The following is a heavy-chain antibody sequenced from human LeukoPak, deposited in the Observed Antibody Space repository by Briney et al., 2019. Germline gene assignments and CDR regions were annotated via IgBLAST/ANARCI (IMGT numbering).Heavy chain of an antibody. V-gene: IGHV3-30*03. CDR3: AREMGMSLYPYFFDY. Sequence: GGSLRLSCAASGFTFSSYSMNWVRQAPGKGLEWVAVISYDGSNKYYADSVKGRFTISRDNSKNTLYLQMNSLRAEDTAVYYCAREMGMSLYPYFFDYWGQGTLVTVSS. CDR1: GFTFSSYS. CDR2: ISYDGSNK. D-gene: IGHD2-2*02. J-gene: IGHJ4*02.